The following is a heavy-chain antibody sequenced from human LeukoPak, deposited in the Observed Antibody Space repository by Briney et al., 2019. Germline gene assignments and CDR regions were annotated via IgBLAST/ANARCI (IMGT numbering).Heavy chain of an antibody. V-gene: IGHV3-15*01. D-gene: IGHD1-26*01. J-gene: IGHJ4*02. CDR3: AKDGTPLSNYFDY. Sequence: AGGSLRLSCAASGFSFSNAWMNWVRQAPGKGLEWVGRIKSKIDGGTTDYAAPVKGRFTISRDNSKNTLYLQMNSLRAEDTAVYYCAKDGTPLSNYFDYWGQGTLVTVSS. CDR2: IKSKIDGGTT. CDR1: GFSFSNAW.